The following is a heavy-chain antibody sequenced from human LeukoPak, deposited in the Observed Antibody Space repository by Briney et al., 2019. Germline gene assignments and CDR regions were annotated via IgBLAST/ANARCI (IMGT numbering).Heavy chain of an antibody. CDR2: INYREHT. D-gene: IGHD2-8*02. CDR1: GGSISGSSYH. CDR3: ARQTNTWCPDY. Sequence: SETLSLTCTVSGGSISGSSYHWGWIRPPPGKGLHWIHSINYREHTYYNLSPDSRVAVSVHTSQNHFYLNLSSVTAPDTAAYYCARQTNTWCPDYWGRGTLVTVSS. J-gene: IGHJ4*02. V-gene: IGHV4-39*01.